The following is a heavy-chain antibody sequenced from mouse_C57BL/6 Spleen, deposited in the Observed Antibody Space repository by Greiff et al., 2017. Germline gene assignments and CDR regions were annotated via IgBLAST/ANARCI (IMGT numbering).Heavy chain of an antibody. D-gene: IGHD2-3*01. CDR3: ARVIYDGYYVGAMDD. CDR1: GYSITSGYY. Sequence: EVQLQESGPGLVKPSQSLSLTCSVTGYSITSGYYWNWIRQFPGNKLEWMGYISYDGRHNSNPSLKNRISITPDTSKSQVFLKLNSVTTEDTATYYCARVIYDGYYVGAMDDWGQGTSVTVSS. CDR2: ISYDGRH. V-gene: IGHV3-6*01. J-gene: IGHJ4*01.